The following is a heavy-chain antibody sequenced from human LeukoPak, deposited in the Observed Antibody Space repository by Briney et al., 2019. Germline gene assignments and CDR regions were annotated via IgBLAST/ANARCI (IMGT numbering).Heavy chain of an antibody. Sequence: SETLSLTCAVYGGSFSGYYWSWIPQPPGKGLEWIGEINHSGSTNYNPSLKSRVTISVDTSKSQFSLKLSSVTAADTAVYYCARGVRGVRPVDYWGQGTLVTVSS. CDR2: INHSGST. CDR1: GGSFSGYY. V-gene: IGHV4-34*01. CDR3: ARGVRGVRPVDY. D-gene: IGHD3-10*02. J-gene: IGHJ4*02.